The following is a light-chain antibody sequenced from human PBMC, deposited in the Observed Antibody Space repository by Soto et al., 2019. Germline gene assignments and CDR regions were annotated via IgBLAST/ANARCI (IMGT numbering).Light chain of an antibody. CDR3: MQALQTPPT. CDR2: LGS. Sequence: DIVMTQSPVSLPVTPGEPASISCRSHQSLLHSDGYNYLDWYLQKPGQSPQLLIYLGSNRASGVPDRFSGSGSGTDFTLKISRLEAEDVGVYYCMQALQTPPTFGQGTKVEIK. V-gene: IGKV2-28*01. CDR1: QSLLHSDGYNY. J-gene: IGKJ1*01.